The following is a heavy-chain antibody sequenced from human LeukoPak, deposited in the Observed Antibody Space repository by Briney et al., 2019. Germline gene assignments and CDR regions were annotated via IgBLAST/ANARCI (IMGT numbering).Heavy chain of an antibody. CDR3: ARGPITIFGVVTPRFDP. V-gene: IGHV4-31*03. D-gene: IGHD3-3*01. J-gene: IGHJ5*02. Sequence: PSETLSLTCTVSGGSISSGGYYWSWIRQHPGKGLEWIGYIYYSGSTYYNPSFKSRVTISVDTSKNQFSLKLSSVTAADTAVYYCARGPITIFGVVTPRFDPWGQGTLVTVSS. CDR1: GGSISSGGYY. CDR2: IYYSGST.